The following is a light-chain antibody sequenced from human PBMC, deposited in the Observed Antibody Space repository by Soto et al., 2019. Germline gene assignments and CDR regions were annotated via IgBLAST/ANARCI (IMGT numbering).Light chain of an antibody. CDR2: DAS. CDR1: QSISSY. CDR3: QQSYSTSIT. Sequence: DIQMTQSPSSLSASVGDRVTITCRASQSISSYLNWYQQKPGKAPKLLIYDASSLQSGVPSRFSGSGSGTEFTLTITSLQPEDFATYYCQQSYSTSITFGQGTRLEIK. J-gene: IGKJ5*01. V-gene: IGKV1-39*01.